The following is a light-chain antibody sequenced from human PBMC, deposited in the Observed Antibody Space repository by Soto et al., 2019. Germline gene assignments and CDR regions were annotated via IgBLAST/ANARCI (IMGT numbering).Light chain of an antibody. CDR1: QSVSSSY. V-gene: IGKV3-20*01. J-gene: IGKJ2*01. CDR3: QQYGSSSLYT. Sequence: EIGLTQSPGTLSLSPGERATLSCRASQSVSSSYLAWYQQKPGQAPRLLIYGASSRATGIPDRFSGSGSGTDFSLTISRLESEDFAAYYCQQYGSSSLYTFGQGTKLEIK. CDR2: GAS.